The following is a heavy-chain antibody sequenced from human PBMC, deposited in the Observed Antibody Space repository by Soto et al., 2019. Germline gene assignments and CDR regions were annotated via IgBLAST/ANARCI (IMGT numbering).Heavy chain of an antibody. CDR3: ARRDGVAFDP. D-gene: IGHD2-15*01. V-gene: IGHV1-69*02. Sequence: QVQLVQSGAEVKKPGSSVKVSCKAYGGTFSSYTISWVRQAPGKGLEWMGRLIHILGIANYAQKFQGRVTITADKSPCTAYMELSSLRSADTAVYYWARRDGVAFDPWGQGTLDTVAS. J-gene: IGHJ5*02. CDR1: GGTFSSYT. CDR2: LIHILGIA.